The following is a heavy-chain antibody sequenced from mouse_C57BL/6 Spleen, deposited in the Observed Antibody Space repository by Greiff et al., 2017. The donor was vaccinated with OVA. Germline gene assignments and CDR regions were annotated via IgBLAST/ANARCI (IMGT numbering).Heavy chain of an antibody. D-gene: IGHD1-1*01. CDR1: GYTFTSYG. J-gene: IGHJ2*01. V-gene: IGHV1-81*01. CDR3: ARWDYYGSRGY. Sequence: ESGAELARPGASVKLSCKASGYTFTSYGISWVKQRTGQGLEWIGEIYPRSGNTYYNEKFKGKATLTADKSSSTAYMELRSLTSEDSAVYFCARWDYYGSRGYWGQGTTLTVSS. CDR2: IYPRSGNT.